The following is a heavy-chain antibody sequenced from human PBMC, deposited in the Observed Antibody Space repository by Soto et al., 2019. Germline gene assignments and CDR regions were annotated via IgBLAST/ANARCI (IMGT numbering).Heavy chain of an antibody. CDR2: MSPKTGNT. D-gene: IGHD5-18*01. V-gene: IGHV1-8*02. CDR3: TRWLGYSAGSDV. CDR1: GYSFTNDD. Sequence: QVQLVQSGAEVKRPGASVTVSCKASGYSFTNDDISWVRRATGQGLEWMGWMSPKTGNTGFAQKFQGRVTMTRNTSITTAYMELTGLRSDDTAVYYCTRWLGYSAGSDVWGQGTSVTVSS. J-gene: IGHJ6*02.